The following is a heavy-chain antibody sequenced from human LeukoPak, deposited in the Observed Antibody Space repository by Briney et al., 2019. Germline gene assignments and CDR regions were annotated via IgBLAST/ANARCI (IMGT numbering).Heavy chain of an antibody. D-gene: IGHD3-10*01. CDR2: IYHSGST. J-gene: IGHJ2*01. V-gene: IGHV4-30-2*01. CDR3: ARHRVQWFGDFWYFDL. Sequence: TSETLSLTCTVSGGSISSGGYYWSWIRQPPGKGLEWIGYIYHSGSTYYNPSLKSRVTISVDRSKNQFSLKLSSVTAADTAVYYCARHRVQWFGDFWYFDLWGRGTLVTVSS. CDR1: GGSISSGGYY.